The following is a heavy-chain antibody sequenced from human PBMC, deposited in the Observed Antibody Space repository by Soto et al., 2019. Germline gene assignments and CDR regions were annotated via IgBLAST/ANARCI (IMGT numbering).Heavy chain of an antibody. CDR3: AHKRLSIADYDILTGPNWFDP. CDR2: IYWNDDK. D-gene: IGHD3-9*01. CDR1: GFSLSTSGVG. V-gene: IGHV2-5*01. J-gene: IGHJ5*02. Sequence: QITLKESGPTLVKPTQTLTLTCTFSGFSLSTSGVGVGWIRQPPGKALEWLALIYWNDDKRYSPSLKSRLTITKDTSKNQVVLTMTNMVPVDTATYYCAHKRLSIADYDILTGPNWFDPWGQGTLVTVSS.